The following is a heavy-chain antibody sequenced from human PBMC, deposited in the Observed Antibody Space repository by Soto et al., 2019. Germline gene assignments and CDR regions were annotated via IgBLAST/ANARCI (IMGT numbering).Heavy chain of an antibody. CDR3: ARDNPYDSSGSSLQH. V-gene: IGHV1-18*01. J-gene: IGHJ1*01. D-gene: IGHD3-22*01. CDR1: GYTFTSYG. CDR2: ISAYNGNT. Sequence: QVQLVQSGAEVKKPGASVKVSCKASGYTFTSYGIRWVRQAPGQGLEWMGWISAYNGNTNYAQKLQGRVTMTTDTSTSTAYMELRSLRSDDTAVYYCARDNPYDSSGSSLQHWGQGTLVTVSS.